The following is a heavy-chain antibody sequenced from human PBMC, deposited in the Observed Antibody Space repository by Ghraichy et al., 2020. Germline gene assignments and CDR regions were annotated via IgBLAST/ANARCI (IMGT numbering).Heavy chain of an antibody. CDR1: GLMFSPNT. Sequence: GGSLRLSCVASGLMFSPNTMNWVRQAPGKGLEWVSSLSSSTRYIYYADSVKGRFTIPRDNAQNSLYLQMNSLRAEDTAVYYCSRGGGAGTPVLYHMDVWGLGTTVTVSS. CDR3: SRGGGAGTPVLYHMDV. J-gene: IGHJ6*02. CDR2: LSSSTRYI. V-gene: IGHV3-21*01. D-gene: IGHD6-19*01.